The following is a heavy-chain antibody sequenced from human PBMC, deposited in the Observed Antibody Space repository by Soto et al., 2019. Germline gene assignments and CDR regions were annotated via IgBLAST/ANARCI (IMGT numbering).Heavy chain of an antibody. D-gene: IGHD2-15*01. V-gene: IGHV3-48*01. J-gene: IGHJ4*02. CDR3: AAVYCSGGSCYHRGWHFDY. CDR2: ISSSSTI. CDR1: GFTFSSYS. Sequence: RGSLRLSCAASGFTFSSYSMNWVRQAPGKGLEWVSYISSSSTIYYADSVKGRFTISRDNAKNSLYLQKNSLRAEDTAVYYCAAVYCSGGSCYHRGWHFDYWGQGTLVTVSS.